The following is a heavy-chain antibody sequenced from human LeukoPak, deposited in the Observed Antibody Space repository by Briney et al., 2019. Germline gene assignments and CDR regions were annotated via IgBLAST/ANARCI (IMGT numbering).Heavy chain of an antibody. CDR1: GLTITTHW. V-gene: IGHV3-7*01. CDR2: IEQDGTKE. J-gene: IGHJ4*02. CDR3: GRTFHY. Sequence: GGSLRLSCAAPGLTITTHWMTWVRQAPEKGLEWVATIEQDGTKEYYVDSVKGRFTNSRDNAKTSLYLQMNSLRGDRTDSHYRGRTFHYWAQGTLVPVS.